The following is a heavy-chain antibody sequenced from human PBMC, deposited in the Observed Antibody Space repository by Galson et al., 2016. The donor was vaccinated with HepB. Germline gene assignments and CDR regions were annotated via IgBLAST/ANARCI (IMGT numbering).Heavy chain of an antibody. J-gene: IGHJ6*02. V-gene: IGHV4-4*02. D-gene: IGHD2-15*01. CDR3: ASSPPGRRGLLPYYYYYYAMDV. CDR1: GGSISSSDW. CDR2: LYESGSS. Sequence: SETLSLTCAVSGGSISSSDWWIWVRQPPGKGLEWIGELYESGSSNYNPSLRSRVTISINKSRSQISLKLKSVTAADTAVYYCASSPPGRRGLLPYYYYYYAMDVWGQGTTVTVSS.